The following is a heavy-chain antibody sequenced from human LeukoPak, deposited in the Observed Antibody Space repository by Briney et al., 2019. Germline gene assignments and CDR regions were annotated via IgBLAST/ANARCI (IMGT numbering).Heavy chain of an antibody. CDR3: ARRDYHGSGGFDC. J-gene: IGHJ4*02. V-gene: IGHV4-61*08. Sequence: SETLSLTCTVSGGSISSGGYYWSWIRQPPGKGLEWIGYIYYSGSTNYNPSLKSRVSISVDTSKNQFSLKLSSVTAADTAVYYCARRDYHGSGGFDCWGQGMLVTVSS. CDR1: GGSISSGGYY. D-gene: IGHD3-10*01. CDR2: IYYSGST.